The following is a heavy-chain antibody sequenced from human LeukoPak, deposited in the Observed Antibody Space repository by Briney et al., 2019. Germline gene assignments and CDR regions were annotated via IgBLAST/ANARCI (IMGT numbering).Heavy chain of an antibody. J-gene: IGHJ6*02. CDR1: GFSFSSYG. CDR3: VRGRGGNSYGDYYYFMDV. CDR2: INAFDGNA. D-gene: IGHD5-18*01. V-gene: IGHV1-18*04. Sequence: ASVKVSCKASGFSFSSYGVNWVRQAPGQRLEWMGGINAFDGNAKYAKKFQGRVTMTIEKSTATAYMELRSLRHDDTAVYYCVRGRGGNSYGDYYYFMDVWAQGTTVIVSS.